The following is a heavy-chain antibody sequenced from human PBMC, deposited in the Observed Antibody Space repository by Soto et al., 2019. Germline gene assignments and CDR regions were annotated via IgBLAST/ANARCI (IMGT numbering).Heavy chain of an antibody. CDR1: GGSISSRSYY. CDR2: IYYSGST. J-gene: IGHJ4*02. D-gene: IGHD3-3*01. V-gene: IGHV4-39*01. CDR3: ARHTPAISISDH. Sequence: SETLSLTCTVSGGSISSRSYYWGWFRQPQGKGLEWIGSIYYSGSTYYNPSLKSRVTISVDTSKNQFSLKLSSVTTADTAVYYCARHTPAISISDHWGQGTLVTVS.